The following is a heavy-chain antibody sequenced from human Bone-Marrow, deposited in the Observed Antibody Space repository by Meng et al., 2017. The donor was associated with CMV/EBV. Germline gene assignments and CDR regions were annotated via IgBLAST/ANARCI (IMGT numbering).Heavy chain of an antibody. J-gene: IGHJ4*02. V-gene: IGHV3-74*01. D-gene: IGHD5-12*01. Sequence: GGSLRLSCAASGFTFSSYWMHWVRQAPGKGLVWVSRINSDGSSTSYADSVKGRFTISRDNAKNTLYLQMNSLRAEDTAVYYCAASRYSGYDLYYWGQGILVTVSS. CDR3: AASRYSGYDLYY. CDR1: GFTFSSYW. CDR2: INSDGSST.